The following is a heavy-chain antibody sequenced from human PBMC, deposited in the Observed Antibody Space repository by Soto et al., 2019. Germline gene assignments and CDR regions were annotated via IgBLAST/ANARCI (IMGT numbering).Heavy chain of an antibody. CDR3: GHWSYSTGWSDY. V-gene: IGHV2-5*01. J-gene: IGHJ4*02. CDR1: GLSLNTTAVG. Sequence: ASGPTLVNHRQTLTLTCTLSGLSLNTTAVGVGWVRQPPGKALEWLAVIYWNDAKRYSPSLKSRLTLTKDTSKNQVVLTMTNMDPVDTATYYCGHWSYSTGWSDYWGQGALVTVSS. CDR2: IYWNDAK. D-gene: IGHD6-19*01.